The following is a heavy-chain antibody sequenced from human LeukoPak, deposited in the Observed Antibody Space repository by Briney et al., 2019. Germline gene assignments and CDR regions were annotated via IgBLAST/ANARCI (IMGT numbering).Heavy chain of an antibody. Sequence: SETLSLTCAVYGGSFSGYYWSWIRQPPGKGLEWIGEINHSGSTNYNPSLKSRVTISVDTSKNQFSLKLSSVTAADTAVYYCAREEGWFDPWGQGTLVTVSS. CDR2: INHSGST. V-gene: IGHV4-34*01. CDR1: GGSFSGYY. CDR3: AREEGWFDP. J-gene: IGHJ5*02.